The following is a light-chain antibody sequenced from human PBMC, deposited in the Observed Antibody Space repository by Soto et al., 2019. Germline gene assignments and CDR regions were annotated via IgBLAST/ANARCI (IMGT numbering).Light chain of an antibody. Sequence: EIVLTQSPGTLSLSPGERATLSCRASQSLSSTYLAWYQQRPGQAPRLLIYGASSRATGIPDRFSGSGSGTYFTLTLSRLEPEDFAVYYCQQYGSSPVTFGGGTRVEIK. CDR1: QSLSSTY. V-gene: IGKV3-20*01. CDR3: QQYGSSPVT. CDR2: GAS. J-gene: IGKJ4*01.